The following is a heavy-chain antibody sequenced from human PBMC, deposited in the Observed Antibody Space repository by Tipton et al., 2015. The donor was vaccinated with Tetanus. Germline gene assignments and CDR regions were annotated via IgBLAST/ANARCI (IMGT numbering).Heavy chain of an antibody. CDR1: GFTFDDYA. J-gene: IGHJ3*02. CDR3: AKDIGDIVVVPTAPAFDI. D-gene: IGHD2-2*01. Sequence: SLRLSCAASGFTFDDYAMHWVRQAPGKGLEWVSGISWNVGSIGYADSVKGRFTNSRDNAKNSLYLQMNSLRAEDTAFYYCAKDIGDIVVVPTAPAFDIWGQGTMVTVSS. V-gene: IGHV3-9*01. CDR2: ISWNVGSI.